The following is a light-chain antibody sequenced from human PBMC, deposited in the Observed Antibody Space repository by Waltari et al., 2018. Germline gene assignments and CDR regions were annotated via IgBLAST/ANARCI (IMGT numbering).Light chain of an antibody. CDR1: SSNIENNF. J-gene: IGLJ2*01. Sequence: QAVLTQPPSVSAAPGQRVTISCSGTSSNIENNFVSWYQQVPGTAPKLRIYNHDKPPSGIPDRFAGSKSGSSATLDITGLQTGDEAVYYCETWDSSLTVLFGGGTKLTVL. CDR2: NHD. V-gene: IGLV1-51*01. CDR3: ETWDSSLTVL.